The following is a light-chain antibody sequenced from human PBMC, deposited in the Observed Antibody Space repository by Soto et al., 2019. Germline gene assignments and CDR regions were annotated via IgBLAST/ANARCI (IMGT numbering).Light chain of an antibody. J-gene: IGLJ2*01. Sequence: QAVVTQEPSLTVSPGGAVTLTCGSSTGAVTSGHYPYWFQQKPGEAPKTLIYETTNNHSWSPARFSGSLLGGKAALTLSGAQPEDEADYYCLLVYSGIVVFGGGTKLTVL. V-gene: IGLV7-46*01. CDR1: TGAVTSGHY. CDR2: ETT. CDR3: LLVYSGIVV.